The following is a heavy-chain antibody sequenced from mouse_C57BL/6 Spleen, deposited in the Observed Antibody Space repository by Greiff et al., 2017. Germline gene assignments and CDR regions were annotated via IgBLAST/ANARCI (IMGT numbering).Heavy chain of an antibody. V-gene: IGHV5-16*01. Sequence: EVKVVESEGGLVQPGSSMKLSCTASGFTFSDYYMAWVRQVPEKGLEWVANINYDGSSTYYLDSLKSRFIISRDNAKNILYLQMSSLKSEDTATYYCARDNLIYAMDYWGQGTSVTVSS. CDR2: INYDGSST. CDR3: ARDNLIYAMDY. CDR1: GFTFSDYY. J-gene: IGHJ4*01.